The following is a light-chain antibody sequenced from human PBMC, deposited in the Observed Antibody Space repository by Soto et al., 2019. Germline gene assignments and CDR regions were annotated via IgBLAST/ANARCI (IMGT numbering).Light chain of an antibody. CDR1: SSDVGGYDF. J-gene: IGLJ3*02. CDR3: SSYTYTSTWV. Sequence: QSVLTQPASVSGSPGQSITISCTGTSSDVGGYDFVSWYQQHPGKAPNVLIYEVTNRPSGVSNRFSGSKSGNTASLTISGLQAEDEADYYCSSYTYTSTWVFGGGTKLTVL. CDR2: EVT. V-gene: IGLV2-14*01.